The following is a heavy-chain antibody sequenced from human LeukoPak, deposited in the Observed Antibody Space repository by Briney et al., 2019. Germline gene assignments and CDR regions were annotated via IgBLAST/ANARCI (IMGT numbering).Heavy chain of an antibody. D-gene: IGHD6-13*01. CDR1: GYTFINNW. V-gene: IGHV1-46*01. CDR3: ARGSGSSWYFYFDY. CDR2: INPTGTGT. J-gene: IGHJ4*02. Sequence: ASVKVSCKASGYTFINNWMHWVRQAPGQGLEWIGLINPTGTGTLYAQKFQGRVTMTRDMSTSTDYMELSSLRSEDTAVYYCARGSGSSWYFYFDYWGQGTLVTVSS.